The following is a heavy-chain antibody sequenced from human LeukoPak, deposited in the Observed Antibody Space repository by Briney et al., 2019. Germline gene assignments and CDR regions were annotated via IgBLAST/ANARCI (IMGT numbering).Heavy chain of an antibody. Sequence: PGGSLRLSCAASGFTFSSYAMSWVRQALGKGLEWVSGLSIRGGSTYYADSVKGRFTISRDNSKNTLYLQMNSLRALDTAVYYCAKQSSNLFFDYWGQGTLVTVSS. V-gene: IGHV3-23*01. CDR1: GFTFSSYA. J-gene: IGHJ4*02. D-gene: IGHD6-13*01. CDR3: AKQSSNLFFDY. CDR2: LSIRGGST.